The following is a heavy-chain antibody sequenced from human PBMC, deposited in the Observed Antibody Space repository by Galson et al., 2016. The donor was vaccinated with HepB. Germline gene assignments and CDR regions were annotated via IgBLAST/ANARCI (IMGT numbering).Heavy chain of an antibody. V-gene: IGHV1-46*03. D-gene: IGHD2-2*02. CDR3: VGGYCSSTSCYKDAFGI. CDR1: GYTFTSYY. J-gene: IGHJ3*02. Sequence: SVKVSCKASGYTFTSYYMHWVRQAPGQGLEWMGIINPSGSPSYAQRFQGRVTMTRDTSTSTVYMELSSLTSEDTAVYFCVGGYCSSTSCYKDAFGIWGQGTMVTVSS. CDR2: INPSGSP.